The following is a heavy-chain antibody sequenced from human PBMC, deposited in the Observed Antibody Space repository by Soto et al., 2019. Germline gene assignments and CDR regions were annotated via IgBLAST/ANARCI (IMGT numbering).Heavy chain of an antibody. D-gene: IGHD3-16*01. V-gene: IGHV4-4*02. Sequence: QMQLQESGPGLVKPSGTLSLSCAVSGGSISSSHWWTWVRQPPGKGLEWIGEIYHSGSTNYNPSLKSRVTISVDTSRNQFSLNLSSVTAADTAVYYCASSGGGEDYWGQGILVTVSS. CDR1: GGSISSSHW. CDR3: ASSGGGEDY. J-gene: IGHJ4*02. CDR2: IYHSGST.